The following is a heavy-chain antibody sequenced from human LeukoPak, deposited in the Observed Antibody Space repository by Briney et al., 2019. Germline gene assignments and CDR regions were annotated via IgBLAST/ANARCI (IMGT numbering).Heavy chain of an antibody. CDR2: IYHNGNT. Sequence: SETLSLTCSVSDGSINSYYWNWIRRPPGKGLEWIGYIYHNGNTNYSPSLKSRVTMSVDTSKNLFSLKVSSVTAADTAVYYCAGGRSNYYGMGVWGQGTTVTVSS. CDR3: AGGRSNYYGMGV. D-gene: IGHD1-26*01. V-gene: IGHV4-59*01. J-gene: IGHJ6*02. CDR1: DGSINSYY.